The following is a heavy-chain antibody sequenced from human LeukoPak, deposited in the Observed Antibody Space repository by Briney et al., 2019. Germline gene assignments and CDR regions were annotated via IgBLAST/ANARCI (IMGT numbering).Heavy chain of an antibody. CDR2: IYYSGST. Sequence: PSETLSLTCTVSGGSINSHYWSWIRQSPGKGLEWIGDIYYSGSTKYNPSLKSRVTISVDTPKNDLSLRLTSVLAADTAIYYCVRRDNTGWNYFDCWGQGILVTVSS. CDR1: GGSINSHY. J-gene: IGHJ4*02. V-gene: IGHV4-59*08. D-gene: IGHD6-19*01. CDR3: VRRDNTGWNYFDC.